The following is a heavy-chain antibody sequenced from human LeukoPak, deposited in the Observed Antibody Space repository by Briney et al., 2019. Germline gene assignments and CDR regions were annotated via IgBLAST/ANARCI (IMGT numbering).Heavy chain of an antibody. V-gene: IGHV3-66*02. J-gene: IGHJ5*02. CDR2: IYSGGST. CDR1: GFTVSSNY. Sequence: GSLRLSCVASGFTVSSNYMSWVRQAPVKGLEWVSLIYSGGSTYYADSVRGRFTISRDNSKNTLYLRMNSLRAEDTALYYCASTGYSSGWYSWFDPWGQGTLVTVSS. D-gene: IGHD6-19*01. CDR3: ASTGYSSGWYSWFDP.